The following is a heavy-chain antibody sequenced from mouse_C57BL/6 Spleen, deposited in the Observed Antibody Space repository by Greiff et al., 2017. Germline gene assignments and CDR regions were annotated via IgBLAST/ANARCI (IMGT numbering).Heavy chain of an antibody. CDR2: IHPNSGST. Sequence: VQLQQPGAELVKPGASVKLSCKASGYTFTSYWMHWVKQRPGQGLEWIGMIHPNSGSTNYNEKFKSKATLTVDKSSSTAYMQLSSLTSEDSAVYYCARYYDYDGGYAMDDWGQGTSVTVSS. D-gene: IGHD2-4*01. CDR1: GYTFTSYW. CDR3: ARYYDYDGGYAMDD. J-gene: IGHJ4*01. V-gene: IGHV1-64*01.